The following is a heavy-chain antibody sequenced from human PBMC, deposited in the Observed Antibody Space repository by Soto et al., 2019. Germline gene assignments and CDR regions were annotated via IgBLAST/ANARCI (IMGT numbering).Heavy chain of an antibody. Sequence: LRLSCTASGFTFGDYAMSWVRQAPGKGLEWVGFIRSKAYGGTTEYAASVKGRFTISRDDSKSIAYLQMNSLKTEDTAVYYCMAHSPRYCSSTSCSNLYYYGMDVWGQGTTVTVSS. CDR1: GFTFGDYA. V-gene: IGHV3-49*04. CDR2: IRSKAYGGTT. D-gene: IGHD2-2*01. J-gene: IGHJ6*02. CDR3: MAHSPRYCSSTSCSNLYYYGMDV.